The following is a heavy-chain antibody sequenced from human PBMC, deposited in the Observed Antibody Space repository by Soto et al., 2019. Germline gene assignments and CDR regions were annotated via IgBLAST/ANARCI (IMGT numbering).Heavy chain of an antibody. D-gene: IGHD2-2*02. J-gene: IGHJ6*02. CDR3: ASVCISTSCYTDWYYYGMDV. Sequence: PGESLKISCKGSGYSFTSYWISWVRQMPGKGLEWMGRIDPSDSYTNYSPSFQGHVTISADKSISTAYLQWSSLKASDTAMYYFASVCISTSCYTDWYYYGMDVWGQGTTVTVSS. V-gene: IGHV5-10-1*01. CDR2: IDPSDSYT. CDR1: GYSFTSYW.